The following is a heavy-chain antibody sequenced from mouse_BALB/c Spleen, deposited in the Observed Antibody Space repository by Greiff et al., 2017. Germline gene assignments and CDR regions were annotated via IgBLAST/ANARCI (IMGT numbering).Heavy chain of an antibody. CDR3: ARGGDDGYDQAY. V-gene: IGHV1-69*02. D-gene: IGHD2-2*01. J-gene: IGHJ3*01. CDR1: GYTFTSYW. CDR2: IDPSDSYT. Sequence: QVQLKQPGAELVKPGASVKLSCKASGYTFTSYWMHWVKQRPGQGLEWIGEIDPSDSYTNYNQKFKGKATLTVDKSSSTAYMQLSSLTSEDSAVYFCARGGDDGYDQAYWGQGTLVTVSA.